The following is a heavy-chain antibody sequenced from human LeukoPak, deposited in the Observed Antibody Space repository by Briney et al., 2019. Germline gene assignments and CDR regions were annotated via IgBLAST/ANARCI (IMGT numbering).Heavy chain of an antibody. J-gene: IGHJ4*02. CDR3: AKGSDYGDVTPFDY. D-gene: IGHD4-17*01. V-gene: IGHV3-23*01. Sequence: GGSLRLSCAASGFTFSSNAMSWVRQAPGKGLEWVSGISGSGTYIYYADSVKGRFTISRDNSKNTLYLQMNSLRAEDTAVYYCAKGSDYGDVTPFDYWGQGTLVTVSS. CDR1: GFTFSSNA. CDR2: ISGSGTYI.